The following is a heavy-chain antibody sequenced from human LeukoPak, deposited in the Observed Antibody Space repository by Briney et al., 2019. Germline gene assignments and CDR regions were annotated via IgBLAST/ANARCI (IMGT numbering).Heavy chain of an antibody. CDR2: ISSSSSYI. D-gene: IGHD3-10*01. CDR1: GFTFSSYS. CDR3: ASGLMVRGVDDY. V-gene: IGHV3-21*01. Sequence: GGSLRLSCAASGFTFSSYSMNWVRQAPGKGLEWVSSISSSSSYIYYADSVKGRFTISRDNAKNSLYLQMNSLRAEDTAVYYCASGLMVRGVDDYWGQGTLVTVSS. J-gene: IGHJ4*02.